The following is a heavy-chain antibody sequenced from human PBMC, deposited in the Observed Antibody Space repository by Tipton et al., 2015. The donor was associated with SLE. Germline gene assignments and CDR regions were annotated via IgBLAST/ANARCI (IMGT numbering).Heavy chain of an antibody. CDR1: GFSFSTYA. CDR3: AKDFRITINRGFLSPLDS. CDR2: IWYDGNNK. Sequence: RSLRLSCAASGFSFSTYAMHWVRQAPGKGLEWVAVIWYDGNNKYYAESVKGRFTISRDNSKNTLFLQMNSLRVEDTAVYYCAKDFRITINRGFLSPLDSWGQGTLVTVSS. V-gene: IGHV3-33*03. J-gene: IGHJ4*02. D-gene: IGHD3-10*01.